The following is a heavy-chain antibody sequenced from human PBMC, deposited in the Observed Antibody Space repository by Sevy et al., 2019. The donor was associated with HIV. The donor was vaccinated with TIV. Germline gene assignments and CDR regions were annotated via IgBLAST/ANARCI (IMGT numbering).Heavy chain of an antibody. J-gene: IGHJ5*02. D-gene: IGHD2-2*01. CDR2: INESGIT. Sequence: SETLSLTCAVHDGSFSGYWNWIRQLPGKGLEWIGEINESGITYYNPSLKSRVTISVDTSKKQFSLKLNSVTAVDSAVYFCARSPPVVVVPGAPSWFDPWGQGTLVTVSS. V-gene: IGHV4-34*01. CDR1: DGSFSGY. CDR3: ARSPPVVVVPGAPSWFDP.